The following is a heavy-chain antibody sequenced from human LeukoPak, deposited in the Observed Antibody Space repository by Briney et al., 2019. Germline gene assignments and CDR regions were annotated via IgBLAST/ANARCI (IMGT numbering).Heavy chain of an antibody. V-gene: IGHV4-61*02. D-gene: IGHD1-1*01. CDR1: DGSLTTGSYY. J-gene: IGHJ4*02. CDR2: IHPSGTT. Sequence: PSQTLSLTCTVYDGSLTTGSYYWSWIRQPAGPRLEWIGSIHPSGTTFYNSSLNSRVTMSIDAPKNQFSLRLSLVTAADMAVYFCAREMERRITDWGQGTLVTVSS. CDR3: AREMERRITD.